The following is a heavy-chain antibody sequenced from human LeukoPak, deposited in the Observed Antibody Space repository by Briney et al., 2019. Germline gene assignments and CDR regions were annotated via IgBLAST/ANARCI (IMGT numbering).Heavy chain of an antibody. V-gene: IGHV4-38-2*02. CDR3: ARDYNRNDFYGDYRYFHH. Sequence: PSETLSLTCSVSGYSISSGYYWGWIRQPPGRGLEWIGSIYHSGEIYYNPSLRSRLTISVDTSKNQFSLKLTSVTATDTAVYYCARDYNRNDFYGDYRYFHHWGQGTLVTVSS. D-gene: IGHD4-17*01. J-gene: IGHJ1*01. CDR2: IYHSGEI. CDR1: GYSISSGYY.